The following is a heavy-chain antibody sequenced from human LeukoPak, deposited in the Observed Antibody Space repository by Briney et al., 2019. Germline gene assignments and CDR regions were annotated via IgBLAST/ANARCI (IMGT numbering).Heavy chain of an antibody. D-gene: IGHD1-26*01. V-gene: IGHV1-18*01. J-gene: IGHJ5*02. Sequence: ASVKISCKASGYTFTSYGISWVRQAPGQGLEWMGWISAYNGNTNYAQKLQGRVTMTTDTSTSTAYMELRSLRSDDTAVYYCARDTKRSRARWENLGFDPWGQGTLVTVSS. CDR1: GYTFTSYG. CDR3: ARDTKRSRARWENLGFDP. CDR2: ISAYNGNT.